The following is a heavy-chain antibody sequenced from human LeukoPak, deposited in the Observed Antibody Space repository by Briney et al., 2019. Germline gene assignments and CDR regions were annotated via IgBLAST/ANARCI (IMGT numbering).Heavy chain of an antibody. CDR1: GYSISSGYY. CDR3: ARANVLLWFGGAFDF. CDR2: IYHSGST. J-gene: IGHJ3*01. D-gene: IGHD3-10*01. V-gene: IGHV4-38-2*01. Sequence: SETLSLTCAVSGYSISSGYYWGWIRQPPGKGLEWIGSIYHSGSTYYNPSLKSRVTISVDTSKNQFSLKLSSVTAADTAVYYCARANVLLWFGGAFDFWGQGTMVTVSS.